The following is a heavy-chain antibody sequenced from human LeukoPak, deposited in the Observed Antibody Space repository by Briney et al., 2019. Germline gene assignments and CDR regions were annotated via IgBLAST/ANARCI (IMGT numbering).Heavy chain of an antibody. D-gene: IGHD5-24*01. J-gene: IGHJ4*02. CDR2: IYYSGST. Sequence: ASETLSLTCTVSGGSISSSSYYWGWIRQPPGKGLEWIGSIYYSGSTYYNPSLKSRLTISVDTSKNQFSLRLSSVTAADTAVYYCARAEDGYNLLLDYWGQGSLVTVSS. CDR3: ARAEDGYNLLLDY. CDR1: GGSISSSSYY. V-gene: IGHV4-39*07.